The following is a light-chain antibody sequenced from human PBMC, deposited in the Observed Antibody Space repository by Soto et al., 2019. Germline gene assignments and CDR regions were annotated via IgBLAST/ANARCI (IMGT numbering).Light chain of an antibody. CDR1: RSDIGSGY. CDR3: AAWDDSLSGPVV. Sequence: QSVLTQPPSASGTPGQRVTISCSGSRSDIGSGYVYWYQQLPGTAPKLLIYNNNQRPSGVPDRFSGSKSGTSASLAISGLRSEDEADYYCAAWDDSLSGPVVFGGGTKVTVL. V-gene: IGLV1-47*01. CDR2: NNN. J-gene: IGLJ2*01.